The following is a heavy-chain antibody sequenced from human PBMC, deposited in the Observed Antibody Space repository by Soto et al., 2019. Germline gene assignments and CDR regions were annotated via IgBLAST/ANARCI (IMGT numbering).Heavy chain of an antibody. CDR3: AGYYNFDY. CDR1: EFTVSSNY. V-gene: IGHV3-23*01. Sequence: GGSLRLSCVASEFTVSSNYMSWVRQAPGKGLEWVSAISASGGSTYYADSVKGRFTISRDNSKNTPYLQMNSLRDEDTAVYFCAGYYNFDYWGKGALVTVYS. J-gene: IGHJ4*02. D-gene: IGHD3-22*01. CDR2: ISASGGST.